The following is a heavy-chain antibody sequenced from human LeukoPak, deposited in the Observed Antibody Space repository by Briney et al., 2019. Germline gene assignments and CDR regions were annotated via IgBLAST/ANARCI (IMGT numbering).Heavy chain of an antibody. CDR2: VNSDGSTT. Sequence: GGSLRLTCAASGFTFSTYWMHWVRQAPGKGLVWVSRVNSDGSTTRYADSVKGRITISRDNAKNTLYPQMNSLRAEDTAVYYCVRESVVLDSWGQGTLVTVSS. CDR3: VRESVVLDS. V-gene: IGHV3-74*01. J-gene: IGHJ4*02. D-gene: IGHD2-21*01. CDR1: GFTFSTYW.